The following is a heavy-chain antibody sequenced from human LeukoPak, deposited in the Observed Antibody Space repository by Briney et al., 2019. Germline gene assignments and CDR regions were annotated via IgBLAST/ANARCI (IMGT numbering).Heavy chain of an antibody. CDR3: ARVIGSYGDSAY. J-gene: IGHJ4*02. Sequence: GGSLRLSCAASGFTFSSYSMSWVRQAPGKGLEWLSYISSTSSAIYYADSLRGRFTISRDNAKNSLYLQMDSLRAEDTAVYYCARVIGSYGDSAYWGQGTLVTVSS. D-gene: IGHD3-16*01. CDR1: GFTFSSYS. V-gene: IGHV3-48*04. CDR2: ISSTSSAI.